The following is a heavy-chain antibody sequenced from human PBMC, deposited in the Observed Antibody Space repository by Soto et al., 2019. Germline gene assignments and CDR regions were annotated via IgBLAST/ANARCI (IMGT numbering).Heavy chain of an antibody. Sequence: SVKVSCKASGGTFSSYAISWVRQAPGQGLEWMGGIIPIFGTANYAQKFQGRVTITADESTSTAYMELSSLRSEGTAVYYCASRYCSSTSCHSVSSSSWPIDYWGQGTLVTVSS. D-gene: IGHD2-2*01. CDR1: GGTFSSYA. V-gene: IGHV1-69*13. CDR3: ASRYCSSTSCHSVSSSSWPIDY. J-gene: IGHJ4*02. CDR2: IIPIFGTA.